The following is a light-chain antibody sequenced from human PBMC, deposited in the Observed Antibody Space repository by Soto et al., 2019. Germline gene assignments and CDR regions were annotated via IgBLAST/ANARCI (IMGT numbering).Light chain of an antibody. J-gene: IGKJ1*01. V-gene: IGKV3-20*01. CDR1: QSVSSSY. CDR3: QQYGSSPRT. CDR2: GAS. Sequence: EIVLTQSPGTLSLSPGERATLSCRASQSVSSSYLAWYQQKPGQAPRLLIYGASSRATGIPDRFSGSGSGTDFTLIISRLEPEDFAVYYWQQYGSSPRTFGQGTKVDIK.